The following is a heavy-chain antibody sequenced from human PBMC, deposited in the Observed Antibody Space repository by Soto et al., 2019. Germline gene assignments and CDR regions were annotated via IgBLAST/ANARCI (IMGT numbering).Heavy chain of an antibody. V-gene: IGHV4-39*01. CDR3: ARKQGYYDSSGYYSVYYFDY. J-gene: IGHJ4*02. D-gene: IGHD3-22*01. Sequence: SETLSLTCTVSGGSISSSSYYWGWIRQPPGKGLEWIGSIYYSGSTYYNPSLKSRVTISVDTSKNQFSLKLSSVTAADTAVYYCARKQGYYDSSGYYSVYYFDYWGQGTLVTVSS. CDR2: IYYSGST. CDR1: GGSISSSSYY.